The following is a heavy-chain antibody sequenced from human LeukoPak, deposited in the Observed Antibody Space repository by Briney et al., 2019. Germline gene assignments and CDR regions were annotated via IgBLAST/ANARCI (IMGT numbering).Heavy chain of an antibody. CDR3: ARDRKGSRLGLWGGFDP. CDR2: IYTSGST. V-gene: IGHV4-4*07. D-gene: IGHD3-16*01. J-gene: IGHJ5*02. CDR1: GGSISSYH. Sequence: SETLSLTCTVSGGSISSYHWSWIRQPAGKGLEWIGRIYTSGSTNYDPSLKSRVTMSVDTSRNQFSLKLSSVTAADTAVYYCARDRKGSRLGLWGGFDPWGQGTLVTVSS.